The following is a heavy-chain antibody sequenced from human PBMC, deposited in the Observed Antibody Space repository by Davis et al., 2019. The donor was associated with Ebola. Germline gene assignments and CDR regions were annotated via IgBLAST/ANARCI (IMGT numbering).Heavy chain of an antibody. V-gene: IGHV6-1*01. CDR1: GDSVSSKIAA. CDR2: TYLRSTWYT. J-gene: IGHJ3*01. CDR3: VKSYYLDYFDL. D-gene: IGHD3-10*01. Sequence: LRLSCAISGDSVSSKIAAWNWIRQSTSRGLEWLGRTYLRSTWYTDYAVSLKGRITLNTDTSKNLFSLHLTSVTPEVTAVYYCVKSYYLDYFDLWGQGTMVTVSS.